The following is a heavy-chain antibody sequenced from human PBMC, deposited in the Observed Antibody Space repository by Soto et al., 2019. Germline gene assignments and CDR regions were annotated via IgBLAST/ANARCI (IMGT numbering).Heavy chain of an antibody. Sequence: SETLSLTCTVSGGPISSSGYYGDWIRQPPGKGLEWIGSINYGGSTYYNLSLKSRVTISVDTSKNQFSLRLSFVTAADTAVYYCARLRSGSYFFDYWGQGILVTVSS. CDR2: INYGGST. V-gene: IGHV4-39*01. CDR3: ARLRSGSYFFDY. D-gene: IGHD1-26*01. CDR1: GGPISSSGYY. J-gene: IGHJ4*02.